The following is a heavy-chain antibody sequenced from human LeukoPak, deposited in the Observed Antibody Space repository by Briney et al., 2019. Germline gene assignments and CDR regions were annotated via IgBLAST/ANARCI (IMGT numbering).Heavy chain of an antibody. CDR3: ASPRVGYDYGWFDP. D-gene: IGHD5-12*01. J-gene: IGHJ5*02. V-gene: IGHV1-2*02. Sequence: ASVKVSCKASGYTFTGYYMHWVRQAPGQGLEWMGWINPNSGGTNYAQKFQGRVTMTRDTSISTAYMELSRLRSDDTAVYYCASPRVGYDYGWFDPWGQGTLVTVSS. CDR2: INPNSGGT. CDR1: GYTFTGYY.